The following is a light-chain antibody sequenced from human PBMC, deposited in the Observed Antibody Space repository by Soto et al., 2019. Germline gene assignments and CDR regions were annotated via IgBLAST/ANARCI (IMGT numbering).Light chain of an antibody. CDR3: HHYGRSPGT. Sequence: EIVLTQSPATLSLSPVERATLSCRASQSVSSTYLAWYQQKPVQAPGLLIYGASSRATGIPDRFSGSGSGTEFTLTISRLQAEDFAVYYCHHYGRSPGTFGQGTKVDIK. V-gene: IGKV3-20*01. CDR1: QSVSSTY. CDR2: GAS. J-gene: IGKJ1*01.